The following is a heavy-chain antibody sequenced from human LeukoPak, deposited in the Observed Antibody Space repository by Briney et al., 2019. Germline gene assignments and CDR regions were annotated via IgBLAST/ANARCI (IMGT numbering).Heavy chain of an antibody. CDR1: GESFSGYY. D-gene: IGHD3-22*01. CDR2: INHSGST. J-gene: IGHJ4*02. V-gene: IGHV4-34*01. CDR3: ARGVARTYYADTSGYAAADY. Sequence: SETLSLTCAVSGESFSGYYWSWIRQPPGKGLEWIGEINHSGSTNYNPSIKSRATISVDTSKNQFSLKLSSVTAADTAVYYCARGVARTYYADTSGYAAADYWGQGTLVTGSS.